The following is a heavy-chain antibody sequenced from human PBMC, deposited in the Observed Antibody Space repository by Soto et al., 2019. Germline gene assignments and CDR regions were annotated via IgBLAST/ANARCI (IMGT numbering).Heavy chain of an antibody. CDR1: GVSISNSSYY. J-gene: IGHJ4*02. V-gene: IGHV4-39*01. Sequence: SETLSLTCTVSGVSISNSSYYWGWIRRPPGKGLEWIGTIYYSGITYYNPSLKSRVTISVDTSKNQFSLKLTSATAADTAVYYCARHGSNWGQGTLVTVSS. CDR3: ARHGSN. CDR2: IYYSGIT.